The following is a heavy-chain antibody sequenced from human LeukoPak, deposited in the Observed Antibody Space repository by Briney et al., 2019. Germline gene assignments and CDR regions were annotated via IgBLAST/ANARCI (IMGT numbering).Heavy chain of an antibody. D-gene: IGHD2-21*01. CDR1: GGTFSSYA. Sequence: SVTVSCTASGGTFSSYAISWVRQAPGQGLEWMGGIIPIFGTANYAQKFQGRVTITADESTSTAYMELSSLRSEDTAVYYCARASTALRAYWYYGMDVWGQGTTVTVSS. CDR3: ARASTALRAYWYYGMDV. CDR2: IIPIFGTA. J-gene: IGHJ6*02. V-gene: IGHV1-69*13.